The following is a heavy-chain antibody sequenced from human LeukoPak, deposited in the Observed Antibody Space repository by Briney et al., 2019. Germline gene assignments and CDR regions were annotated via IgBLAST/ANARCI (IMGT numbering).Heavy chain of an antibody. CDR2: ISTSGSVK. Sequence: GGSLRLSCAGSGFIFSDYYMSWIRQAPGKGLEWVSYISTSGSVKYYADSVKGRFTISRDNAKNSLYLQMNSLRAEDTAVYYCAKDSVVVVTANLDYWGQGTLVTVSS. D-gene: IGHD2-21*02. J-gene: IGHJ4*02. CDR1: GFIFSDYY. V-gene: IGHV3-11*01. CDR3: AKDSVVVVTANLDY.